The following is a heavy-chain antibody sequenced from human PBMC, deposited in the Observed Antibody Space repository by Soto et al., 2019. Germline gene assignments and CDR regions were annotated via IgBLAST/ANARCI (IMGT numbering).Heavy chain of an antibody. Sequence: QVQLVESGGGVVQPGRSLRLSCAASGFTFSSYGMHWVRQAPGKGLEWVAVISYDGSNKYYADSVKGRFTISRDNSKNTLYLQMNSLRAEDTAVYYCAKEPRVDCSGGSCYSGGEGAFDIWGQWTMVTVSS. CDR2: ISYDGSNK. D-gene: IGHD2-15*01. CDR1: GFTFSSYG. CDR3: AKEPRVDCSGGSCYSGGEGAFDI. V-gene: IGHV3-30*18. J-gene: IGHJ3*02.